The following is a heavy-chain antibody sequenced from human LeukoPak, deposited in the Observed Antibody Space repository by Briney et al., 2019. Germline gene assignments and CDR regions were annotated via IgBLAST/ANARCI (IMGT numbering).Heavy chain of an antibody. V-gene: IGHV4-59*08. CDR2: ISYSGST. CDR1: GGSISSFY. Sequence: SETLSLTCTVSGGSISSFYWSWIRQPPGKGLEWIGSISYSGSTNYSPSLEGRVTMSVDTSKNQFSLKLRAVTAADTAVYFCARQELSYGSGSHFDYWGQGILVTVSS. J-gene: IGHJ4*02. CDR3: ARQELSYGSGSHFDY. D-gene: IGHD3-16*02.